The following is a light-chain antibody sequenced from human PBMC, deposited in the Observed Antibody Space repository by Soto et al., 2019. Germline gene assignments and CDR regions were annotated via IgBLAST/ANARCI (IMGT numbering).Light chain of an antibody. CDR1: QSVSSN. V-gene: IGKV3-15*01. J-gene: IGKJ1*01. CDR3: QQYNNWWT. CDR2: GAS. Sequence: DIVMTPSPATLSVSPGERATLSCRASQSVSSNLAWYQQKPGQAPRLLIYGASTRATGIPARFSGSGSGTEVTRTSSSLQSEDWAVYDCQQYNNWWTFGQGPKVEIK.